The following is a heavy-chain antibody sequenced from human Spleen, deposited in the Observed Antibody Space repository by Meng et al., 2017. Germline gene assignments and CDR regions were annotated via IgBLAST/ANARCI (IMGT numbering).Heavy chain of an antibody. Sequence: QVQLVQSGAEVKKPGSSVKVSCKASGGTFSSDAMSWVRQAPGQGLEWMGGIIPIFGTTNYAQKFQGGVTITADESTSTAYMELSGLRSEDTALYYCARGAAAATTYYFDYWGQGSLVTVSS. V-gene: IGHV1-69*01. CDR3: ARGAAAATTYYFDY. D-gene: IGHD1-26*01. CDR1: GGTFSSDA. J-gene: IGHJ4*02. CDR2: IIPIFGTT.